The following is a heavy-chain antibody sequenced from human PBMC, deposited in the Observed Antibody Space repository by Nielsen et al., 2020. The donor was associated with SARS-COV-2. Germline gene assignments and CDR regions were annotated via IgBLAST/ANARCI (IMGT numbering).Heavy chain of an antibody. V-gene: IGHV3-21*04. CDR3: ARDLDLAVAANFDY. Sequence: GESLKISCAASGFTFSSYSMNWVRQAPGKGLEWVSSISSSSSYIYYADSVKGRFTISRDNAKNSLYLQMNSLRAEDTAVYYCARDLDLAVAANFDYWGQGTLVTVSS. J-gene: IGHJ4*02. D-gene: IGHD6-19*01. CDR2: ISSSSSYI. CDR1: GFTFSSYS.